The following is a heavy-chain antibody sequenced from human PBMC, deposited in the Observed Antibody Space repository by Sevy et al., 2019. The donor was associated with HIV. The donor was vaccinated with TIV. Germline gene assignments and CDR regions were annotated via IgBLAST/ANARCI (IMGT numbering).Heavy chain of an antibody. CDR3: ARDHVKDGDLGDYYYFAMDV. V-gene: IGHV3-11*01. CDR2: ISGSDNTK. CDR1: GFTLSDYY. D-gene: IGHD4-17*01. Sequence: GSLRLSCAASGFTLSDYYMSWIHQAPGKGLEWVSYISGSDNTKYYADSVKGRFTISRDNAKNSLYLQMNSLRAEDTAVYYCARDHVKDGDLGDYYYFAMDVWGQGTTVTVSS. J-gene: IGHJ6*02.